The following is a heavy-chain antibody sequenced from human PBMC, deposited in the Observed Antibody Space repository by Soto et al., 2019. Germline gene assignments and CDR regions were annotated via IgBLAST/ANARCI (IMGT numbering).Heavy chain of an antibody. CDR2: ISWNSGSI. CDR1: GFTFDDYA. V-gene: IGHV3-9*01. Sequence: EVQLVESGGGLVQPGRSLRLSCAASGFTFDDYAMHWVRQAPGKGLEWVSGISWNSGSIGYADSVKGRFTISRDNAKKSLYLQTNSLRAEATALYSCAKDAITMVRGVISYYGMDVWGQGTTVTVSS. CDR3: AKDAITMVRGVISYYGMDV. D-gene: IGHD3-10*01. J-gene: IGHJ6*02.